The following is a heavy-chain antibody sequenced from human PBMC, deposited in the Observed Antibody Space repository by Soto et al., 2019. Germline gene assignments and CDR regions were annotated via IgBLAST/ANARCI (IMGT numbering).Heavy chain of an antibody. D-gene: IGHD6-13*01. Sequence: SVKVSCKASGGTFSSYAISWVRQAPGQGLEWMGGIIPIFGTANYAQKFQGRVTITADESTSTAYMELSSLSSEDTAVYYCASPALVLTDYYGMDVWGQGTTVTVSS. J-gene: IGHJ6*02. V-gene: IGHV1-69*13. CDR3: ASPALVLTDYYGMDV. CDR1: GGTFSSYA. CDR2: IIPIFGTA.